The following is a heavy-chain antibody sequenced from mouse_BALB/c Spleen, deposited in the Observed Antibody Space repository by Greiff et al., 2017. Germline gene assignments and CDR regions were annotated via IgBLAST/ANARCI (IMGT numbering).Heavy chain of an antibody. CDR1: GYSITSDYA. CDR2: ISYSGST. J-gene: IGHJ2*01. CDR3: ASLTGYFDY. D-gene: IGHD4-1*01. Sequence: EVKLQESGPGLVKPSQSLSLTCTVTGYSITSDYAWNWIRQFPGNKLEWMGYISYSGSTSYNPSLKSRISITRDTSKNQFFLQLNSVTTEDTATYYCASLTGYFDYWGQGTTLTVSS. V-gene: IGHV3-2*02.